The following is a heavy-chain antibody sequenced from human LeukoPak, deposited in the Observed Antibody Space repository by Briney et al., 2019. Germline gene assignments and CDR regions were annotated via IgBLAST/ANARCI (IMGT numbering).Heavy chain of an antibody. J-gene: IGHJ5*02. D-gene: IGHD6-13*01. Sequence: ASVKVSCKASGYTFTTYDINWVRQATGQGLEWMGWMNPNSGNTGYAQKFQGRVTITRNTSISTAYMELSSLRSEDTAVYYCARGSDSSSWYTLGPWFDPWGQGTQVTVSS. CDR1: GYTFTTYD. V-gene: IGHV1-8*03. CDR2: MNPNSGNT. CDR3: ARGSDSSSWYTLGPWFDP.